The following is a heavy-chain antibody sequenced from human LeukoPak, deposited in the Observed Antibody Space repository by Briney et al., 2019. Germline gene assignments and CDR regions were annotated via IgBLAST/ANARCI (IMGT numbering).Heavy chain of an antibody. Sequence: ASVKVSCKASGYTFTGYYMHWVRQAPGQGLERMGWINPNSGGTNYAQKFQGRVTMTRDTSISTAYMELSRLRSDDTAVYYCVKAFNYDFWSGYYNFDYWGQGTLVTVSS. D-gene: IGHD3-3*01. CDR2: INPNSGGT. J-gene: IGHJ4*02. CDR3: VKAFNYDFWSGYYNFDY. V-gene: IGHV1-2*02. CDR1: GYTFTGYY.